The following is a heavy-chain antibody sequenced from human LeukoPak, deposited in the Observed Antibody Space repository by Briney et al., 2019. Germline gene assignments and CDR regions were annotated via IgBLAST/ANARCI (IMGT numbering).Heavy chain of an antibody. CDR1: GGSFSGYY. CDR2: INHSGST. Sequence: SETLSLTCAVYGGSFSGYYWSWIRQPPGKGLEWIGEINHSGSTNYNPSLKSRVTISVDTSKNQFSLKLSSVTAADTAVYYCARHLRAARPFDYWGQGTLVTVSS. J-gene: IGHJ4*02. V-gene: IGHV4-34*01. CDR3: ARHLRAARPFDY. D-gene: IGHD6-6*01.